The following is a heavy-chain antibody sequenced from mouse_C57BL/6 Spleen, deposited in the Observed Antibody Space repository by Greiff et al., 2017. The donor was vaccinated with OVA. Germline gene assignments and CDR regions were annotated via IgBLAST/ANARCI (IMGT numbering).Heavy chain of an antibody. D-gene: IGHD3-1*01. Sequence: QVQLQQSGAELVRPGTSVKLSCKASGYTFTSYWMHWVKQRPGQGLEWIGVIDPSDSYTNYNQKFKGKATLTVDTSSSTAYMQRSSLTSEDSAVYYCARQGSSNYYAMDYWGQGTSVTVSS. V-gene: IGHV1-59*01. CDR2: IDPSDSYT. CDR1: GYTFTSYW. CDR3: ARQGSSNYYAMDY. J-gene: IGHJ4*01.